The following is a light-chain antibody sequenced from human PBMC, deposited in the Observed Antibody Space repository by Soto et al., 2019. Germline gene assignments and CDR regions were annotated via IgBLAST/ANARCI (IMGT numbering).Light chain of an antibody. V-gene: IGKV3-11*01. Sequence: EIVLTQSPDTLSLSPGERATLSCRASQSVSTYLAWYQQKAGQAPRLLISGVSTRATGIPDRFSGSGSGTDFTLTISSLEPEDFALYYCQQYNKWPQTFGQGTRLEIK. CDR1: QSVSTY. J-gene: IGKJ5*01. CDR2: GVS. CDR3: QQYNKWPQT.